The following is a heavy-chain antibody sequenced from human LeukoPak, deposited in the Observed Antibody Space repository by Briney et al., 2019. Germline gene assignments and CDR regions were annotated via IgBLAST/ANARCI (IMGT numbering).Heavy chain of an antibody. CDR3: ARAAGLLVPDY. D-gene: IGHD6-13*01. Sequence: GGTLRLSCAASGFTFSSYSMNWVRQAPGKGVEGGSSISSSSNYIYYADSVKGRFTNYRDKAKNSLYLQMNSLRAEDTAVYYCARAAGLLVPDYWGQGTLVTVSS. CDR1: GFTFSSYS. J-gene: IGHJ4*02. CDR2: ISSSSNYI. V-gene: IGHV3-21*01.